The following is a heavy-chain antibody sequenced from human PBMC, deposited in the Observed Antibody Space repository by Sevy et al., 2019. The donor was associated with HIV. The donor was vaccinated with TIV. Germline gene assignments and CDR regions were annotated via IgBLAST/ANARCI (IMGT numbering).Heavy chain of an antibody. Sequence: GESLKISCQGSGYRFSNNWVAWVRQRPGKGLEWMGMIYPGNSDTRYSPSFQGQVIISADKSISTAYVQWRSLKASDIAIYYCASGAHLPLDGFDFWGQGTGVTVSS. V-gene: IGHV5-51*01. J-gene: IGHJ3*01. CDR1: GYRFSNNW. D-gene: IGHD1-26*01. CDR3: ASGAHLPLDGFDF. CDR2: IYPGNSDT.